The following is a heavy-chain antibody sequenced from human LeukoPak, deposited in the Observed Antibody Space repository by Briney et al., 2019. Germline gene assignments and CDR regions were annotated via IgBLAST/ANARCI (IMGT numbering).Heavy chain of an antibody. Sequence: GASVKVSCKASGGTFSSYAISWVRQAPGQGLEWMGRIIPILGIANYAQKFQGRVTITADKSTSTAYMELSSLRSEDTAVYYCARDRTAAGPAVLAFDIWGQGTMVTVSS. CDR1: GGTFSSYA. D-gene: IGHD6-13*01. J-gene: IGHJ3*02. CDR3: ARDRTAAGPAVLAFDI. V-gene: IGHV1-69*04. CDR2: IIPILGIA.